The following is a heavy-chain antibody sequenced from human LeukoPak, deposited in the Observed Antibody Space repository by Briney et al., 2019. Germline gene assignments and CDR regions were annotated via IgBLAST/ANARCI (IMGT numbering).Heavy chain of an antibody. D-gene: IGHD3-16*01. V-gene: IGHV3-23*01. CDR3: AKDLVYDYVWGVWDY. CDR2: ISGSGGST. CDR1: GFTFSSYA. Sequence: GGSLRLSCAASGFTFSSYAMSWVRQAPGKGLEWVSAISGSGGSTYYADSVKGRFTISRDNSKNTLYLQMNSLRAEDTAVYYCAKDLVYDYVWGVWDYWGQGTLVTVSS. J-gene: IGHJ4*02.